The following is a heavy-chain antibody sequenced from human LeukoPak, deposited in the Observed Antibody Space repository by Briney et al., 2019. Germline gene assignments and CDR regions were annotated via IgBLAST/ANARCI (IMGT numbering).Heavy chain of an antibody. V-gene: IGHV4-39*07. CDR2: IYYSAST. Sequence: SGTLSLTCAVSGVSISSSSYYCGWGRQPPRKWLELGASIYYSASTYYNPSLKSRVTISVDTSKNPFSLKMSSVTAADTAVYYCAREWGGSRYYASSSYLSYMDVWGKGTTVTVSS. CDR1: GVSISSSSYY. D-gene: IGHD3-22*01. J-gene: IGHJ6*03. CDR3: AREWGGSRYYASSSYLSYMDV.